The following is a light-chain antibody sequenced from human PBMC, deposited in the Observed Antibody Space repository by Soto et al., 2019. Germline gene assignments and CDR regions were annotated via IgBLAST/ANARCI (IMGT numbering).Light chain of an antibody. CDR2: TAA. CDR1: QGISSW. J-gene: IGKJ4*01. CDR3: LRANSFPGS. Sequence: DIQMTQSPSSVSASVGDRVTITCRASQGISSWVAWYQQIPGKAPKLQIYTAASLESGVPSRFNGSGSGTDVTLSIGSRHPEDFATDYCLRANSFPGSFGGGTKVVIK. V-gene: IGKV1-12*01.